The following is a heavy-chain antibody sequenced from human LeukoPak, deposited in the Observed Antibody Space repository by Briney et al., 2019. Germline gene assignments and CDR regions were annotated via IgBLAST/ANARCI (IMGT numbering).Heavy chain of an antibody. J-gene: IGHJ4*02. CDR2: ISAYNGNT. V-gene: IGHV1-18*01. CDR1: GYTFTSYG. Sequence: ASVKVSCKASGYTFTSYGFSWLRRAPPQGGEWMGWISAYNGNTNYEQKLQGRVTMTTDTSTSTAYLELRSLRADDTAVYYCARSPTRLTFYFDYWGQGTLVTVSS. CDR3: ARSPTRLTFYFDY. D-gene: IGHD4/OR15-4a*01.